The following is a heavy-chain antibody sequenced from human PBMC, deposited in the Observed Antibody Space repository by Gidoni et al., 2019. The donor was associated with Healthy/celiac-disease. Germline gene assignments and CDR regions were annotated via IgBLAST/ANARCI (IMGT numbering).Heavy chain of an antibody. CDR2: IYCNDDK. Sequence: QITLKESGPTLVKPTQTLTLTCTFSGFSLSTSGVGVGWIRQPPGKALEWLALIYCNDDKRYSPSLKSRLTITKDTSKNQVVLTMTNMDPVDTATYYCAHRRAEYDILTGYYSPWYFDYWGQGTLVTVSS. V-gene: IGHV2-5*01. J-gene: IGHJ4*02. CDR1: GFSLSTSGVG. CDR3: AHRRAEYDILTGYYSPWYFDY. D-gene: IGHD3-9*01.